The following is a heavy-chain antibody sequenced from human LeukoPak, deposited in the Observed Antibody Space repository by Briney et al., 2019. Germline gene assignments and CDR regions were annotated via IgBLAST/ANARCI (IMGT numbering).Heavy chain of an antibody. CDR2: LYSGGNT. V-gene: IGHV3-66*01. CDR3: ARLQGKTSPGY. Sequence: GGSLRLSCAASGVTFSSHYMNWVRQAPGKGLESVSILYSGGNTYYADSVKGRFTISRDNSKHTLYLQMNSLRAEDTAAYYCARLQGKTSPGYWGQGTLVTVSS. CDR1: GVTFSSHY. D-gene: IGHD4-11*01. J-gene: IGHJ1*01.